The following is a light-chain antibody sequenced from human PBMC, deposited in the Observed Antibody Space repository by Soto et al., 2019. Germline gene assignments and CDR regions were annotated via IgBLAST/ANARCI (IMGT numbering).Light chain of an antibody. CDR3: QQYGSSPPWT. CDR1: ESISSSY. V-gene: IGKV3-20*01. CDR2: GAS. J-gene: IGKJ1*01. Sequence: EIVLTQSPGTLSLSPGERATLSCRATESISSSYLAWYQQKPGQAPRLLIYGASSMATGIPDRFSGSGSGTDFTLTISRLEPEDFAVYYCQQYGSSPPWTFGQGTKVKIK.